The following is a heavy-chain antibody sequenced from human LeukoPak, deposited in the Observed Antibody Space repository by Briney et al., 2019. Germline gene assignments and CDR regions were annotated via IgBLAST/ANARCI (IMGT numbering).Heavy chain of an antibody. CDR3: AGGLRYFDWPLDC. J-gene: IGHJ4*02. Sequence: ASVKVSCKASGGTFSSYAISWVRQAPGQGLEWMGWINPNSGGTNYAQKFQGRVTMTRDTSISTAYMELSRLRSDDTAVYYCAGGLRYFDWPLDCWGQGTLVTVSS. CDR2: INPNSGGT. V-gene: IGHV1-2*02. D-gene: IGHD3-9*01. CDR1: GGTFSSYA.